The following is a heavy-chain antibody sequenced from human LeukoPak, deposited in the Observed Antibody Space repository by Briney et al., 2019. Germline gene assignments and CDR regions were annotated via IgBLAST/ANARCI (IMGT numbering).Heavy chain of an antibody. V-gene: IGHV4-31*03. CDR1: GGSINNGGYY. CDR3: ARNRDGFNSFDY. J-gene: IGHJ4*02. D-gene: IGHD5-24*01. Sequence: SQTLSLTCTVSGGSINNGGYYWSWIRQHPGKGLEWIGYIYYSGSSYYNPSLRSRVTISVDTSKNHFSLKLSSVTAADTAVYYCARNRDGFNSFDYWGQGTLVTVSS. CDR2: IYYSGSS.